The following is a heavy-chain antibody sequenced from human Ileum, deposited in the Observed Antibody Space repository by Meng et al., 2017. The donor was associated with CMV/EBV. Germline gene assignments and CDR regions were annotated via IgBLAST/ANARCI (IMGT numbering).Heavy chain of an antibody. CDR1: GFIFSGRW. D-gene: IGHD1-1*01. CDR3: ATDLNWDNF. J-gene: IGHJ4*02. Sequence: GESLKISCTTSGFIFSGRWMTWVRQAPGKGLEGVANIKPDGSEKYYVDSVKGRFTIPRDNAKNSLYLQMNSLRAEDTAVYYCATDLNWDNFWGQGTLVTVSS. V-gene: IGHV3-7*01. CDR2: IKPDGSEK.